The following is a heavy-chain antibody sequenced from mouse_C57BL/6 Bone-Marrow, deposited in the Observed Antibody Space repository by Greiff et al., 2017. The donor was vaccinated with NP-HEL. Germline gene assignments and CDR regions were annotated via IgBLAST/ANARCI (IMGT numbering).Heavy chain of an antibody. D-gene: IGHD1-1*01. CDR3: ARADYGSSWAWFAY. Sequence: VQLQQSGPELVKPGASVKISCKASGYTFTDYYINWVKQRPGQGLEWIGWIFPGSGSTYYNEKFKGKATLTVDKSSSTAYMLLSSLTSEDSAVYFCARADYGSSWAWFAYWGQGTLVTVSA. CDR2: IFPGSGST. CDR1: GYTFTDYY. J-gene: IGHJ3*01. V-gene: IGHV1-75*01.